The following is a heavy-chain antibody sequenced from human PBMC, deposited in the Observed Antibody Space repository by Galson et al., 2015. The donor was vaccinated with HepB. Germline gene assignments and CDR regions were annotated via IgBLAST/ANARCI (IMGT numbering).Heavy chain of an antibody. CDR2: IYYSGST. V-gene: IGHV4-59*01. D-gene: IGHD3-22*01. J-gene: IGHJ3*02. Sequence: CTVSGGSISSYYWSWIRQPPGKGLEWIGYIYYSGSTNYNPSLKSRVTISVDTSKNQFSLKLSSVTAADTAVYYCARGGDSSGYYYEGDAFDIWGQGTMVTVSS. CDR1: GGSISSYY. CDR3: ARGGDSSGYYYEGDAFDI.